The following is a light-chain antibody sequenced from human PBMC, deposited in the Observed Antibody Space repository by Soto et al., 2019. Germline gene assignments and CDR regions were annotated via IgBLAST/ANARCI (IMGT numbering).Light chain of an antibody. CDR1: QSVSSSY. CDR3: QQYDSWPPIT. Sequence: EIVLSQSPGTLSLSQGERATLSCRASQSVSSSYLAWYQQKPGQAPRLLTYGASTRATGIPARFSGSGSGTEFTLTISSLQSEDFAVYYCQQYDSWPPITFGQGTRLAIK. V-gene: IGKV3-15*01. J-gene: IGKJ5*01. CDR2: GAS.